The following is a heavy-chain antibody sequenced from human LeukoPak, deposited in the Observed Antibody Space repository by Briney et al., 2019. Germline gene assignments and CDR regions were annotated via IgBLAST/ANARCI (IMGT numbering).Heavy chain of an antibody. CDR1: GYTFTSYD. CDR2: MNPNSGNT. D-gene: IGHD3-3*01. J-gene: IGHJ4*02. Sequence: ASVKVSCKASGYTFTSYDINWVRQATGQGLEWMGWMNPNSGNTGYAQKLQGRVTMTTDTSTSTAYMELRSLRSDDTAVYYCARHSHDTIFGVAVFADGTFDYWGQGTLVTVSS. V-gene: IGHV1-8*01. CDR3: ARHSHDTIFGVAVFADGTFDY.